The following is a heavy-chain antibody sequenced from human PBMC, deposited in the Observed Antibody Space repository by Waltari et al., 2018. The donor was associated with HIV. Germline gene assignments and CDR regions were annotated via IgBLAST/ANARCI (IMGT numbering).Heavy chain of an antibody. CDR1: GFTFSNYW. J-gene: IGHJ1*01. V-gene: IGHV3-74*01. D-gene: IGHD1-26*01. Sequence: EVQLVESGGGSVQHGGSLRLSCATSGFTFSNYWMHWVRPVPGKGRLCGARIKPDGGRIVQPDFVGSRFTISRDNARHTLYLHMNSLRVDDTAVYFWAQSESGTFRNWGQGTLVSVSS. CDR3: AQSESGTFRN. CDR2: IKPDGGRI.